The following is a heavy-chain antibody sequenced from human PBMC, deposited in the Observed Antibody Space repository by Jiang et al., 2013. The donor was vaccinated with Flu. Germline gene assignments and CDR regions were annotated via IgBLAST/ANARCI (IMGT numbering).Heavy chain of an antibody. CDR1: GGSISSSSYY. CDR2: IYYSGGT. D-gene: IGHD4-17*01. Sequence: PGLVKPSETLSLTCTVSGGSISSSSYYWGWIRQPPGKGLEWIGSIYYSGGTYYNPSLKSRVTISVDTSKNQFSLKLSSVTAADTAVYYCARPRFDGDYEGGFDYWGQGTLVTVSS. V-gene: IGHV4-39*01. CDR3: ARPRFDGDYEGGFDY. J-gene: IGHJ4*02.